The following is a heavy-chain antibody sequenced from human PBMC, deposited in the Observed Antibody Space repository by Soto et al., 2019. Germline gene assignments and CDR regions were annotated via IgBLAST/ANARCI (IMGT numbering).Heavy chain of an antibody. V-gene: IGHV4-4*02. Sequence: QVQLQESGPGLVKPSGTLSLTCTVSGVSISSHDWWTWVRQPPGKGLEWIGESHQSGNTNYNSSLGSRITISVDKSKNQFPLRLSSVTSADTAVYYCATRDNMKFYWGQGSLVTVSS. J-gene: IGHJ4*02. CDR1: GVSISSHDW. CDR3: ATRDNMKFY. D-gene: IGHD1-20*01. CDR2: SHQSGNT.